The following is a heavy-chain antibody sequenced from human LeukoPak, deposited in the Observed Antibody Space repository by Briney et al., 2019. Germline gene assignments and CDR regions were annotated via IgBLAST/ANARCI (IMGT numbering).Heavy chain of an antibody. Sequence: TSETLSLTCAVYGGSFSGYYWSWIRQPPGKGLEWIGEINHCGRTKYTASLKSRVRISVETSKNQFSLKLSSVTAADTAVYYCARGPIYCSGGSCSYYYYYGMDVWGQGTTVTVSS. CDR3: ARGPIYCSGGSCSYYYYYGMDV. CDR2: INHCGRT. V-gene: IGHV4-34*01. D-gene: IGHD2-15*01. J-gene: IGHJ6*02. CDR1: GGSFSGYY.